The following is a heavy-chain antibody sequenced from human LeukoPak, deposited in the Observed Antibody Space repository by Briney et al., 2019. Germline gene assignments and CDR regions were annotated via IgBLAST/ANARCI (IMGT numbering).Heavy chain of an antibody. CDR1: GFTFSSYS. Sequence: GGSLRLSCAASGFTFSSYSMNWVRQAPGKGLEWVSYISSSSSTIYYADSVKGRFTISRDNAKNSLCLQMNSLRAEDTAVYYCARVGPPYPDTAMATFDYWGQGTLVTVSS. CDR3: ARVGPPYPDTAMATFDY. D-gene: IGHD5-18*01. CDR2: ISSSSSTI. V-gene: IGHV3-48*01. J-gene: IGHJ4*02.